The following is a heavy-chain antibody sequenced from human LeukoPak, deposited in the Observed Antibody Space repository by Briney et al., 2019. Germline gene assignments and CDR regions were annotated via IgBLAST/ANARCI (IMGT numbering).Heavy chain of an antibody. CDR2: IYHSGST. D-gene: IGHD3-22*01. J-gene: IGHJ3*02. V-gene: IGHV4-34*01. Sequence: PSETLSLTCAVYGGSFSGYYWSWIRQSPGKGLEWIGEIYHSGSTNSNPSLKSRVTISVDTSKNRFSLKLSSVTAADTAVYYCARVKTTMIVATRAFDIWGQGTMVTVSS. CDR3: ARVKTTMIVATRAFDI. CDR1: GGSFSGYY.